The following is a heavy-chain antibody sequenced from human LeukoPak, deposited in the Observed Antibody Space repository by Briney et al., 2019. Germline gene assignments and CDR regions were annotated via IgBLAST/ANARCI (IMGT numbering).Heavy chain of an antibody. J-gene: IGHJ4*02. CDR2: IYYSGST. D-gene: IGHD5-18*01. CDR1: GGSISNYY. Sequence: SETLSLTCTVSGGSISNYYWSWIRQPPGKGLEWIGYIYYSGSTNYNPSLKSRVTISVDKSKNQFCLKLSSVTAADTAGYYGARDGVHRGYSYGYALAFDYWGQGTLVTVSS. V-gene: IGHV4-59*01. CDR3: ARDGVHRGYSYGYALAFDY.